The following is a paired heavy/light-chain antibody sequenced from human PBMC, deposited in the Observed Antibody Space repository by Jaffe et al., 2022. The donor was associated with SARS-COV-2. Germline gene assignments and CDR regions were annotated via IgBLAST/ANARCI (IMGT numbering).Light chain of an antibody. CDR3: YSTDNSGDLWV. Sequence: SYELTQPPSVSVSPGQTARITCSGDALPKKYAYWYQQKSGQAPVLVIYEDTKRPSGIPKRFSGSGSGTMATLTISGAQVEDEADYFCYSTDNSGDLWVFGGGTKLTVL. J-gene: IGLJ3*02. CDR1: ALPKKY. CDR2: EDT. V-gene: IGLV3-10*01.
Heavy chain of an antibody. J-gene: IGHJ4*02. CDR2: IRSKDRSYAT. CDR3: ISVFVAPGDH. Sequence: EVQLVESGGGLVQPGGSLKLSCAASGFTFSDSDMQWVRQASGKGLEWVGRIRSKDRSYATAYPASVKGRFTISRDDSKNTAYLQMNSLQTEDTAVYYCISVFVAPGDHWGQGTLVTVSS. V-gene: IGHV3-73*02. CDR1: GFTFSDSD. D-gene: IGHD2-15*01.